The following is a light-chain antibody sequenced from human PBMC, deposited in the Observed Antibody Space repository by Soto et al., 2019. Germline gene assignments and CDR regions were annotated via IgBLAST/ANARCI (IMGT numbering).Light chain of an antibody. Sequence: QSVLTQPPSVSGAPGQRVTISCTGSSSNIGAPYDVHWYQQVPGTAPKLLIYGNSNRPSGVPDRFSGSKSGTSASLAISGLEAEDEADYYCKSYDSSLRGRVFGGGTKLTVL. J-gene: IGLJ3*02. CDR2: GNS. V-gene: IGLV1-40*01. CDR3: KSYDSSLRGRV. CDR1: SSNIGAPYD.